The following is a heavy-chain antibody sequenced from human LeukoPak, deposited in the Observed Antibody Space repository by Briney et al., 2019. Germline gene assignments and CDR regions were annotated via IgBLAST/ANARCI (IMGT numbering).Heavy chain of an antibody. CDR1: GFTFSSYW. J-gene: IGHJ5*02. CDR3: VRAHHPGGWFDP. D-gene: IGHD3-10*01. Sequence: PGGSLRLSCAASGFTFSSYWMSWVRQAPGKGLEWVANIKQDGSEKYYVDSVKGRFTIPRDNAKSSLYLQMNSLTAEDTAVHYCVRAHHPGGWFDPWGQGTLVTVSS. V-gene: IGHV3-7*04. CDR2: IKQDGSEK.